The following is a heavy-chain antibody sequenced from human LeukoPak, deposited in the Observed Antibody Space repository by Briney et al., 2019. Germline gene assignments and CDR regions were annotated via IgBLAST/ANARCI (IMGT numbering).Heavy chain of an antibody. D-gene: IGHD5-12*01. CDR1: GFTFSSYS. J-gene: IGHJ4*02. Sequence: GGSLRLSCAASGFTFSSYSMNWVRQAPGKGLEWVSSISSSSYIYYADSVKGRFTISRDNAKNSLYLQMNSLRAEDTAVYYCARAKSPLNIVATMSDYWGQGTLVTVSS. CDR3: ARAKSPLNIVATMSDY. V-gene: IGHV3-21*01. CDR2: ISSSSYI.